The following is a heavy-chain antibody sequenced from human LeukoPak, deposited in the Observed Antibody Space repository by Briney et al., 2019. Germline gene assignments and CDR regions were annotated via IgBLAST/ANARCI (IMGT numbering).Heavy chain of an antibody. J-gene: IGHJ4*02. Sequence: SETLSLTRSVSGASISSYYWTWIRQPAGKGLEWLGRIYASGNTDYNPSLKSRVTMSVDTSKNQFSLKLSSVTAADTAIYYCARVRLQPGTRLLIPNYFDYWGRGTLVTVSS. CDR3: ARVRLQPGTRLLIPNYFDY. CDR2: IYASGNT. V-gene: IGHV4-4*07. CDR1: GASISSYY. D-gene: IGHD3-16*01.